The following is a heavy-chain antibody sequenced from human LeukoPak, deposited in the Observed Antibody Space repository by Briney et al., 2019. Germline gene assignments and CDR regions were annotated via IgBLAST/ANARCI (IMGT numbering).Heavy chain of an antibody. D-gene: IGHD2-15*01. V-gene: IGHV3-48*03. CDR3: AKMTSGGSCYPRVCGAFDI. Sequence: GGSLRHSCAASGFTFSSYEMNWVRQAPGKGLEWVSYISSSGSTIYYADSVKGRFTISRDNAKNSLYLQMSSLRAEGTAVYYCAKMTSGGSCYPRVCGAFDIWGQGTMVTVSS. CDR2: ISSSGSTI. J-gene: IGHJ3*02. CDR1: GFTFSSYE.